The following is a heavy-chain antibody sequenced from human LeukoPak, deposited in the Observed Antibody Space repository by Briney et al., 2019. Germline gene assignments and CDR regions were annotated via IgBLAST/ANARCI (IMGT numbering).Heavy chain of an antibody. CDR2: IIPIVGTA. J-gene: IGHJ4*02. D-gene: IGHD3-22*01. V-gene: IGHV1-69*05. CDR1: AGTFSSYA. CDR3: ANGQINYYDSSGLPTGY. Sequence: ASVKVPCKASAGTFSSYAISWVRQAPGHGLEWKGGIIPIVGTANYAQKFQGRVTITTDESTSTAYMELSSLRSEDTAVYYCANGQINYYDSSGLPTGYWGQGTLVTVSS.